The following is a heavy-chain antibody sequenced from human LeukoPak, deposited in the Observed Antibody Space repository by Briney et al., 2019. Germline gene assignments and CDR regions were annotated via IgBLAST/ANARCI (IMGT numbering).Heavy chain of an antibody. CDR2: IYPGDSDT. Sequence: GASLKISCKGSGYIFTSYWIGWVRQLPGKGLEWMGIIYPGDSDTRYSPSFQGQVTISADKSISTAYLQWNSLKASDTAMYYCARRRDVYNLVDFWGQGTLVTVSS. V-gene: IGHV5-51*01. J-gene: IGHJ4*02. CDR1: GYIFTSYW. CDR3: ARRRDVYNLVDF. D-gene: IGHD5-24*01.